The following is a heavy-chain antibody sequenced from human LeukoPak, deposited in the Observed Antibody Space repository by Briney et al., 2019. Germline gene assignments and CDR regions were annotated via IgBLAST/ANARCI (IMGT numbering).Heavy chain of an antibody. J-gene: IGHJ4*02. Sequence: ASVKVSCKSSGYTFTTYHVHWVRQAPGQGLEWMGIINPSGGSTTYAQNFQGRVTMTRDTSTSTLYMDLSSLRSEDTAVYYCAGDSGGYYDYWGQGTLVTVAS. CDR3: AGDSGGYYDY. CDR2: INPSGGST. V-gene: IGHV1-46*01. CDR1: GYTFTTYH. D-gene: IGHD3-16*01.